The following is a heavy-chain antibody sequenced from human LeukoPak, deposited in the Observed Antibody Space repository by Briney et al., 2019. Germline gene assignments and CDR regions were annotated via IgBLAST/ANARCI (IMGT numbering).Heavy chain of an antibody. J-gene: IGHJ4*02. CDR2: ISCSGGST. Sequence: GGSLRLSCAASGFTFSSYAMSWVRQAPGKGLEWVSAISCSGGSTYYADSVKGRFTISRDNSKNTLYLQMNSLRAEDTAVYYCAKSLLIAVAGQGPFDYWGQGTLVTVSS. CDR1: GFTFSSYA. CDR3: AKSLLIAVAGQGPFDY. V-gene: IGHV3-23*01. D-gene: IGHD6-19*01.